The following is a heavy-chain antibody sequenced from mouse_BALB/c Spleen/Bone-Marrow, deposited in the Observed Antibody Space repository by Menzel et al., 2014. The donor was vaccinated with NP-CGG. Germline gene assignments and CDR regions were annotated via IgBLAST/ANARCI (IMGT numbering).Heavy chain of an antibody. V-gene: IGHV5-17*02. CDR3: ARDEDYAMDY. Sequence: EVKLLESGGGLVQPGGSRKLSCAASGFTFSSFGMHWVRQAPEKGLEWVAYISSGSSTIYYADTVKGRFTISRDNPKNTLFLQMTSLRSEDTAVYYCARDEDYAMDYWGQGTSVTVSS. J-gene: IGHJ4*01. CDR1: GFTFSSFG. CDR2: ISSGSSTI.